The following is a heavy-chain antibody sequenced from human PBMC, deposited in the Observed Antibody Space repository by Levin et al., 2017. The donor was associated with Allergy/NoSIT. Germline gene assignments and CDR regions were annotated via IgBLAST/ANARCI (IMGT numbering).Heavy chain of an antibody. CDR3: AGGEQLVGFPLYYGMDA. D-gene: IGHD6-6*01. V-gene: IGHV3-33*01. J-gene: IGHJ6*02. CDR2: IWYDGSNK. Sequence: GESLKISCAASGFTFSSYGMHWVRQAPGKGLEWVAVIWYDGSNKYYADSVKGRFTISRDNSKNTLYLQMNSLRAEDTAVYYCAGGEQLVGFPLYYGMDAWGQGTTVTVSS. CDR1: GFTFSSYG.